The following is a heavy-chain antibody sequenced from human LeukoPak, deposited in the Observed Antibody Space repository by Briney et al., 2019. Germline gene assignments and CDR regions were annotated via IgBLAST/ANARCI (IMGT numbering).Heavy chain of an antibody. V-gene: IGHV4-39*01. Sequence: PSETLSLTCAVSGGSISSSSYYWGWIRQPPGKGLEWIGSIYYSGSTYYNPSLKSRVTISVDTSKNQFSLKLSSVTAADTAVYYCARVSWFGELLNDYWGQGTLVTVSS. CDR1: GGSISSSSYY. J-gene: IGHJ4*02. CDR3: ARVSWFGELLNDY. CDR2: IYYSGST. D-gene: IGHD3-10*01.